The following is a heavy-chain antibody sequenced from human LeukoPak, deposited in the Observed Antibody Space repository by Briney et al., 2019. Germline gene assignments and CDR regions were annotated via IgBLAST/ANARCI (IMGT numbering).Heavy chain of an antibody. CDR1: GFTFDDYA. CDR2: ISGDGGST. Sequence: GGSLRLSCAASGFTFDDYAMHWVRQAPGKGLEWVSLISGDGGSTYYADSVKGRFTISRDNSKNSLYLQINSMRTDDTASYYCATVGSQTGTASPFDYWGQGTLVTVSS. V-gene: IGHV3-43*02. CDR3: ATVGSQTGTASPFDY. D-gene: IGHD1-1*01. J-gene: IGHJ4*02.